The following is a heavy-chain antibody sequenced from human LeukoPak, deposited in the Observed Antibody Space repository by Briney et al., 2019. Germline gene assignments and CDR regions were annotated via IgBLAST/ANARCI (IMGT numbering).Heavy chain of an antibody. Sequence: SETLSLTCTVSGGSISSSSYYWGWIRQPPGKGLEWIGSIYYSGSTYYNPSLKSRVTISVDTSKNQFSLKLSSVTAADTAVYYYASYFQGWFDPWGQGTLVTVSS. CDR2: IYYSGST. V-gene: IGHV4-39*07. D-gene: IGHD2/OR15-2a*01. J-gene: IGHJ5*02. CDR3: ASYFQGWFDP. CDR1: GGSISSSSYY.